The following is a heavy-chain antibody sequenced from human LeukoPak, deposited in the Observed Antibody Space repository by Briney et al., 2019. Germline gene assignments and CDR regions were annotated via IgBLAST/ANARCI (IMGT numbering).Heavy chain of an antibody. Sequence: SETLSLTCTVSDGSISSYYWSWIRQPPGKGLEWIGYIHYSGSSAYIPSLKSRVTMSVDTSKNQFSLRLTSVTAADTALYYCARWYCSGDTCFHMVVWGKGTTVTVSS. J-gene: IGHJ6*03. D-gene: IGHD2-15*01. V-gene: IGHV4-59*08. CDR2: IHYSGSS. CDR1: DGSISSYY. CDR3: ARWYCSGDTCFHMVV.